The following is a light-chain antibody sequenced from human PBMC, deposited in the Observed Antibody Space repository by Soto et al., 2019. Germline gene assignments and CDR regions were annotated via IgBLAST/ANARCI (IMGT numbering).Light chain of an antibody. V-gene: IGLV4-69*01. CDR2: LNSDGSH. CDR1: SGHSSYA. CDR3: QTLGTGIHGGV. Sequence: QPVLTQSPSASASLGASVKLTCTLSSGHSSYAIAWHQQQPEKGPRYLMKLNSDGSHSKGDGIPDRFSGSSSGAERYLTISSLKSEDEADYYCQTLGTGIHGGVFGGGTKVTAL. J-gene: IGLJ3*02.